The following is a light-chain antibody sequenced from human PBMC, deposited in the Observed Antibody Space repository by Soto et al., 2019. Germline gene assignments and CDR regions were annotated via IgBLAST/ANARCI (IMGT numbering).Light chain of an antibody. CDR1: SSDVGGYFH. V-gene: IGLV2-14*03. J-gene: IGLJ2*01. Sequence: QSALTQPASVSGSPEQSITISCTGTSSDVGGYFHVSWYQHHPGNAPKLIIFDVNNRPPGISNRFSGSKSGSTASLTISGLQAEDEADYYCRSYSSINNVLFGGGTKLTVL. CDR2: DVN. CDR3: RSYSSINNVL.